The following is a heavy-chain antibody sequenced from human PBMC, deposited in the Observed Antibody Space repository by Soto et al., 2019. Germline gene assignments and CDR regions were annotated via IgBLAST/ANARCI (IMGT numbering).Heavy chain of an antibody. Sequence: ASVKVSCKASGYTFTSYGISWVRQAPGQGLEWMGWISAYNGNTNYAQKLQGRVTMTTDTSTSTAYMALRSLRSDDTAVYYCASGGYGDYTTYYYGMDVWGRGTTVTVS. CDR1: GYTFTSYG. J-gene: IGHJ6*02. D-gene: IGHD4-17*01. CDR3: ASGGYGDYTTYYYGMDV. V-gene: IGHV1-18*01. CDR2: ISAYNGNT.